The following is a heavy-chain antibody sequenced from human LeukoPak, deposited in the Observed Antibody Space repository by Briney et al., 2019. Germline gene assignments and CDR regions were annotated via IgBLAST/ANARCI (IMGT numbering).Heavy chain of an antibody. J-gene: IGHJ3*01. D-gene: IGHD4-17*01. CDR2: ITGSGAGT. CDR3: TKDPNGDYVGAFDF. CDR1: GFTFSSYA. V-gene: IGHV3-23*01. Sequence: GGSLRLSCAASGFTFSSYAMTWVRQAPGKGLEWVSSITGSGAGTSYADSVKGRFTVSRDNSKNTLYLQINSLRAEDTAVYYCTKDPNGDYVGAFDFWDQGTLVIVSS.